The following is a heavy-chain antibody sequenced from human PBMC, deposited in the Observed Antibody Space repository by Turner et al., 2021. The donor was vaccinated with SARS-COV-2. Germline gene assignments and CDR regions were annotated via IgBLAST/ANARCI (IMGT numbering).Heavy chain of an antibody. Sequence: VQLQQRGAGLLNPSETLSLTSAVYGWSFSGYYWTWIRQPPGKGLEWSGEIHPSGTNYHNPSLKGRVTMSVDTSKNQFYLKVSSVTAADTAVYYCAKGDDSRKSGLLWGQGTLVTVSS. CDR3: AKGDDSRKSGLL. V-gene: IGHV4-34*02. CDR1: GWSFSGYY. J-gene: IGHJ4*02. D-gene: IGHD2-15*01. CDR2: IHPSGTN.